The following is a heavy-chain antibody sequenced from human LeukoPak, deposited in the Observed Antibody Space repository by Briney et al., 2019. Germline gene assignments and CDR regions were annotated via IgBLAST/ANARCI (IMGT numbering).Heavy chain of an antibody. CDR2: IYSDNT. CDR1: GFTVSSNS. Sequence: GGSLRLSCTVSGFTVSSNSMSWVRQAPGKGLEWVSFIYSDNTHYSDSVKGRFTISRDNAKNSLYLQMNSLRAEDTAVYYCARLMVYDAFDIWGQGTMVTVSS. CDR3: ARLMVYDAFDI. D-gene: IGHD3-10*01. J-gene: IGHJ3*02. V-gene: IGHV3-53*01.